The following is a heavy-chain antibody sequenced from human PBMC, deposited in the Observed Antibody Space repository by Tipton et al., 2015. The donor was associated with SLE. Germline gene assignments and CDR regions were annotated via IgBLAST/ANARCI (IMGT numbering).Heavy chain of an antibody. CDR1: GFTFAENG. CDR2: IRSSAHGGTT. V-gene: IGHV3-49*03. D-gene: IGHD5-12*01. J-gene: IGHJ3*02. Sequence: SLRLSCTASGFTFAENGMTWFRQAPGKGLDWVAFIRSSAHGGTTQYAASVTGRFTTSRDDPKSILYLQMNSLKTEDTAVYYCARSLNIVAAVFDIWGQGAMVTVSS. CDR3: ARSLNIVAAVFDI.